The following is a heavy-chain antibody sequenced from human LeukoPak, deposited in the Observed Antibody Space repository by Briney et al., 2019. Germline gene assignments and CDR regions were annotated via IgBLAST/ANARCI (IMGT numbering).Heavy chain of an antibody. CDR2: ISGSGGST. Sequence: GGTLRLSCAAYGFTFSSYGMSWVRQAPGKGLEWVSAISGSGGSTYYADSVKGRFTISRDNSKNTLYLQMNSLGAEDTAVYYCAKVLWFGELLPEYDYWGQGTLVTVSS. D-gene: IGHD3-10*01. CDR3: AKVLWFGELLPEYDY. CDR1: GFTFSSYG. V-gene: IGHV3-23*01. J-gene: IGHJ4*02.